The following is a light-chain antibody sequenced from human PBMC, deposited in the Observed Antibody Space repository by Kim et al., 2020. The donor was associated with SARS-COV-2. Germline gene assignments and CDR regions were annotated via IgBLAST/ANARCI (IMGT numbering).Light chain of an antibody. CDR2: DAS. V-gene: IGKV3-15*01. J-gene: IGKJ4*01. Sequence: SRGERATLSCRASQSVSSNLAWYQQRPGQGPRLLIYDASTRATGIPARFSGSGSGTEFTLTISSLQSEDFAIYYCQQYHNWPPLTFGGGTKVDIK. CDR3: QQYHNWPPLT. CDR1: QSVSSN.